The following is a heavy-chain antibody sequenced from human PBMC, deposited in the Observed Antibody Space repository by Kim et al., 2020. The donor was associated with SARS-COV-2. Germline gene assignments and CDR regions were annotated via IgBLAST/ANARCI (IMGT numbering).Heavy chain of an antibody. V-gene: IGHV3-15*01. CDR3: TTAPMITFGGVIVY. Sequence: GGSLRLSCAASGFTFSNAWMSWVRQAPGKGLEWVGRIKSKTDGGTTDYAAPVKGRFTISRDDSKNTLYLQMNSLKTEDTAVYYCTTAPMITFGGVIVYWGQGTLVTVSS. CDR2: IKSKTDGGTT. CDR1: GFTFSNAW. J-gene: IGHJ4*02. D-gene: IGHD3-16*02.